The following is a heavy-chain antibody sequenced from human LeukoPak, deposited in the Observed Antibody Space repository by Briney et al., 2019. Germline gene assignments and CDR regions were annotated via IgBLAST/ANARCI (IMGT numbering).Heavy chain of an antibody. V-gene: IGHV1-2*02. Sequence: ASVKVSCKASGYTFTGYYMHWVRQAPGQGLEWMGWINPNSGGTNYAQKLQGRVTMTTDTSTSTAYMELRSLRSDDTAVYYCARDRRFASTPNTNWFDPWGQGTLVTVSS. J-gene: IGHJ5*02. CDR3: ARDRRFASTPNTNWFDP. CDR1: GYTFTGYY. CDR2: INPNSGGT. D-gene: IGHD3-10*01.